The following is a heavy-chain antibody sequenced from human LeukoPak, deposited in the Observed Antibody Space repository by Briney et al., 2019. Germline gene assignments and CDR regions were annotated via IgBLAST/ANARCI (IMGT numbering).Heavy chain of an antibody. CDR1: GGSISSGDYS. Sequence: PSETLSLTCAVSGGSISSGDYSWSWIRQPPGKGLEWIGYIYHSGSTNYNPSLKSRVTISVDKSKNQFSLKLSSVTAADTAVYYCARDNGGYSYPHDAFDIWGQGTMVTVSS. CDR3: ARDNGGYSYPHDAFDI. D-gene: IGHD5-18*01. J-gene: IGHJ3*02. CDR2: IYHSGST. V-gene: IGHV4-30-2*01.